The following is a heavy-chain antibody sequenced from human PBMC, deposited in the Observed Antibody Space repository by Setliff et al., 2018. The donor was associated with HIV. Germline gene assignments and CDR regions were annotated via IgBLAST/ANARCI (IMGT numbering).Heavy chain of an antibody. J-gene: IGHJ3*01. D-gene: IGHD2-8*01. CDR2: INPNSGDT. V-gene: IGHV1-2*06. CDR1: GYTFTGYY. Sequence: ASVKVSCKASGYTFTGYYIHWVRQAPGQGLEWVGRINPNSGDTNYAQKFQGSVTMTRDTSINTAYMDLGRLRSDDTAVYYCARRGVGTSDAFDLWGQGTMVTVSS. CDR3: ARRGVGTSDAFDL.